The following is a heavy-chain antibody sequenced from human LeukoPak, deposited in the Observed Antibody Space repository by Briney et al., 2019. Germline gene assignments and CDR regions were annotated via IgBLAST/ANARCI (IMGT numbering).Heavy chain of an antibody. CDR1: GFTFSSYG. V-gene: IGHV3-23*05. CDR2: IETGGAST. D-gene: IGHD2-2*01. CDR3: AKLPRSIVVVPAAMRGGNWFDP. J-gene: IGHJ5*02. Sequence: GGTLRLSCAASGFTFSSYGMSWVRQAPGKGLEWVSAIETGGASTYYADSVKGRFSISRDNSKNTLYLQMNSLRAEDTAVYYCAKLPRSIVVVPAAMRGGNWFDPWGQGTLVTVSS.